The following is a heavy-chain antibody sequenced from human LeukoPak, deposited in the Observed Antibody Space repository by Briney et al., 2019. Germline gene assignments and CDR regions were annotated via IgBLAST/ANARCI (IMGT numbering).Heavy chain of an antibody. CDR3: ARSGGITMVRGVLEGNYGMDV. D-gene: IGHD3-10*01. V-gene: IGHV4-34*01. Sequence: PSENLSLNCAVYDGSFSDYYWSWIRQPPGKGLEWIGEINHSGSTNYNPSLRSRVTISVDTSKNQFSLKLSSVTAADTAVYYCARSGGITMVRGVLEGNYGMDVWGQGTTVTVSS. CDR2: INHSGST. CDR1: DGSFSDYY. J-gene: IGHJ6*02.